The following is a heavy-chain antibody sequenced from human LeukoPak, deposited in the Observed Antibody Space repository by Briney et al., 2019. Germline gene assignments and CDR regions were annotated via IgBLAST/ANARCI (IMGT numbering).Heavy chain of an antibody. V-gene: IGHV4-34*01. J-gene: IGHJ3*02. CDR3: ARLFRPYYYGSGSPNDAFDI. CDR1: GGSFSGYY. D-gene: IGHD3-10*01. Sequence: SETLSLTCAVYGGSFSGYYWSWIRQPPGKGLEWIGEINHSGSTNYNPSLKSRVTISVDTSKNQFSLKLSSVIAADTAVYYCARLFRPYYYGSGSPNDAFDIWGQGTMVTVSS. CDR2: INHSGST.